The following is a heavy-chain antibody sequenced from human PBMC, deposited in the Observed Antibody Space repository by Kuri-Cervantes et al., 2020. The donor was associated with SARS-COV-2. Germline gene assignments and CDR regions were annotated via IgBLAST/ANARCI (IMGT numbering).Heavy chain of an antibody. V-gene: IGHV1-2*02. Sequence: ASVKVSCKASGYTFTGYYMHWVRQAPGQGHEWMGWINPNSGGTNYAQKFQGRVTMTRDTSISTAYMELSRLRSDDTAVYYCARDRGYDILTGYYSFDYWGQGTLVTVSS. CDR2: INPNSGGT. D-gene: IGHD3-9*01. J-gene: IGHJ4*02. CDR3: ARDRGYDILTGYYSFDY. CDR1: GYTFTGYY.